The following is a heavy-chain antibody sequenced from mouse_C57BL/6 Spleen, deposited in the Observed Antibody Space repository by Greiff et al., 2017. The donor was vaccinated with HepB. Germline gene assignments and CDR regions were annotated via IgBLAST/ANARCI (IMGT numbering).Heavy chain of an antibody. D-gene: IGHD1-2*01. CDR1: GYTFTSYW. V-gene: IGHV1-64*01. Sequence: QVHVKQSGAELVKPGASVKLSCKASGYTFTSYWMHWVKQRPGQGLEWIGMIHPNSGSTNYNEKFKSKATLTVDKSSSTAYMQLSSLTSEDSAVYYCARAATPSDYWGQGTTLTVSS. CDR3: ARAATPSDY. CDR2: IHPNSGST. J-gene: IGHJ2*01.